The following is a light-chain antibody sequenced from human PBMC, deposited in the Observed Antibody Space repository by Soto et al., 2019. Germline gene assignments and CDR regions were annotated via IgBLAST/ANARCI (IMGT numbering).Light chain of an antibody. CDR1: HSVSNY. CDR3: QQHDDSFTWT. Sequence: EIVLTQSPANLCFSPGERATVSCRASHSVSNYLAWYQHKPGQAPRLLIYDASSRATGIPARFSGSGSGTDFTLTISRLEPEDFAVYFCQQHDDSFTWTFGQGTKVDI. CDR2: DAS. J-gene: IGKJ1*01. V-gene: IGKV3-11*01.